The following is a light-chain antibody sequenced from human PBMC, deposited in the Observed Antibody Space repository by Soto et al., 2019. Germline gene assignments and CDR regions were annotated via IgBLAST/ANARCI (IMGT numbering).Light chain of an antibody. CDR3: QQYGSSPPVT. V-gene: IGKV3-20*01. CDR1: QTISSY. Sequence: EIVLTQSPATLSLSPGERATLSCRASQTISSYLAWYQQKPGQAPRLLIYGASTHATGIPARFSGSGSGTDFTLTISRLEPEDFAVYYCQQYGSSPPVTFGQGTKVDIK. J-gene: IGKJ1*01. CDR2: GAS.